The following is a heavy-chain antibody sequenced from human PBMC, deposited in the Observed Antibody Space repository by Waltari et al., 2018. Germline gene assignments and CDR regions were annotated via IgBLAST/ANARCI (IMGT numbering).Heavy chain of an antibody. CDR3: ARDPVPRGNEFDY. CDR2: AIPIYGTA. J-gene: IGHJ4*02. Sequence: QVQLVQSRAEVKKPGCSVTVPCKASRRTFTTYAFSWVRQAPRQGLQWMGGAIPIYGTANSAQKYRGRFTITTDESTSTAYMKLSSLRSEDTAVYYCARDPVPRGNEFDYWGQGTLVTVSS. CDR1: RRTFTTYA. V-gene: IGHV1-69*05. D-gene: IGHD3-10*01.